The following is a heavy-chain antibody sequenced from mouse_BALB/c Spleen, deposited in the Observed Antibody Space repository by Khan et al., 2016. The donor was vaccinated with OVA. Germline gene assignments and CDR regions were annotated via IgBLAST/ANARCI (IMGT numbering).Heavy chain of an antibody. Sequence: LVESGGGLVKPGGSLKLSCSASGFTFSSYALSWVRQTPEKRLEWVATISSGGHYTFYMDSVKGRFAISRDNAKNTLYLQMSSLRSEDTAMYYCARSLVDYHAMDYWGQGTSVTVSS. CDR3: ARSLVDYHAMDY. D-gene: IGHD2-2*01. V-gene: IGHV5-9-3*01. CDR1: GFTFSSYA. J-gene: IGHJ4*01. CDR2: ISSGGHYT.